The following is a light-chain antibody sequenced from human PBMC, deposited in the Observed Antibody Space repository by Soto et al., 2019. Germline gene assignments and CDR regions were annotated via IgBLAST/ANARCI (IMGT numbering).Light chain of an antibody. V-gene: IGKV3-11*01. J-gene: IGKJ1*01. CDR2: DTS. CDR3: QQYGTSPRT. CDR1: HSVGSY. Sequence: EIVMTQSPATLSVSPGERATLSCRASHSVGSYLAWYQQKPGQAPRLLIFDTSNRATGIPARFSGSGSGTDFTLTISSLEPEDFAVYFCQQYGTSPRTFGQGTKVDIK.